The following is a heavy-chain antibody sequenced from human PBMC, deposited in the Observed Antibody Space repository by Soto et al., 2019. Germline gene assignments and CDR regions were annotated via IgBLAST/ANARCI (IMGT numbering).Heavy chain of an antibody. D-gene: IGHD2-15*01. CDR1: GFTFSSDA. Sequence: GGSLRLSCAASGFTFSSDAMSWVRQAPGKGLEWVSAISGSGGSTYYADYVTGRFTISSNNSKNTLYLTMNSLRAEDTAVYSCAKPYGGNWVYLDLWGQGTLVTVSS. CDR3: AKPYGGNWVYLDL. V-gene: IGHV3-23*01. CDR2: ISGSGGST. J-gene: IGHJ4*02.